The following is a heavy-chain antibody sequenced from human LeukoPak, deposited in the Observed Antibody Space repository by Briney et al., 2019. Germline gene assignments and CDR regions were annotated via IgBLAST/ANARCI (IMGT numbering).Heavy chain of an antibody. D-gene: IGHD6-6*01. CDR3: AYTEYGSSPFEY. V-gene: IGHV4-59*01. CDR2: TSYSGNT. CDR1: GGSISSNY. J-gene: IGHJ4*02. Sequence: SETLSLTCTVSGGSISSNYWNWIRQSPEKGLEWIGYTSYSGNTNYNPSLKSRVTILADTSKNQFSLRLSSVTAADSAVYYCAYTEYGSSPFEYWGQGTPVTVSS.